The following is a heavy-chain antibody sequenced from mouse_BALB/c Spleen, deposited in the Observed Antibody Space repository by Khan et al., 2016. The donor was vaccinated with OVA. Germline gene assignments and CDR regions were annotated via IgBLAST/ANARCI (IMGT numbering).Heavy chain of an antibody. V-gene: IGHV5-6*01. D-gene: IGHD4-1*01. CDR2: ISSSGDYT. CDR3: TGHLTGSFAY. J-gene: IGHJ3*01. CDR1: GFTFSSYS. Sequence: EVQLVESGGDLVKPGGSLKLSCAASGFTFSSYSMSWVRQTPDKRLEWVASISSSGDYTYYPDSVKGRFTISRDNAKNTLYLQLSDLKSEATAMYYCTGHLTGSFAYWGQGTLVTVSA.